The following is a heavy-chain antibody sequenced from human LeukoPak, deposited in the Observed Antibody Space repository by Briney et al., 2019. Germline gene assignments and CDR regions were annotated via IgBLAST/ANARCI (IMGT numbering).Heavy chain of an antibody. J-gene: IGHJ4*02. CDR2: ISYDGSNK. V-gene: IGHV3-30*18. D-gene: IGHD5-18*01. Sequence: GGSLRLSCAVSGFTFSSYGMHWVRQAPGKGLEWVAVISYDGSNKYYADSVKGRFTISRDNSKNTLYLQMNSLRAEDTAVYYCAKDQIQLWLGSVDYWGQGTLVTVSS. CDR1: GFTFSSYG. CDR3: AKDQIQLWLGSVDY.